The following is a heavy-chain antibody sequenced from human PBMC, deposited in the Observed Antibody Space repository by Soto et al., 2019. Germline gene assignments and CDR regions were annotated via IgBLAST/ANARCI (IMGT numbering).Heavy chain of an antibody. J-gene: IGHJ4*02. Sequence: EVQLVETGGGLIQPGGSLRLSCAASGFTVSNNYMSWVRQAPGKGLECVSIIYSGGTTYYADSVRGRFTISRDHSKNTLYLQMPGLRAEDTAVYFWASSQPVTTLGYWGQGTLVTVSS. CDR1: GFTVSNNY. D-gene: IGHD4-17*01. CDR3: ASSQPVTTLGY. V-gene: IGHV3-53*02. CDR2: IYSGGTT.